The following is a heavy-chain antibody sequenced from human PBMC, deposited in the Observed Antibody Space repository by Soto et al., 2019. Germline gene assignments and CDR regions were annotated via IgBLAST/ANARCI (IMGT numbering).Heavy chain of an antibody. CDR3: AQVGDDFWSGYYKRGDAFDI. CDR2: ISGSGGST. D-gene: IGHD3-3*01. CDR1: GLTFSSYA. Sequence: GGSLRLSCAASGLTFSSYAMSWVRRAPGKGMEWVSAISGSGGSTYYADSVKGRFTISRDNSKNTLYLQMNSLRAEDTAVYYGAQVGDDFWSGYYKRGDAFDIWGQGTMVTVSS. J-gene: IGHJ3*02. V-gene: IGHV3-23*01.